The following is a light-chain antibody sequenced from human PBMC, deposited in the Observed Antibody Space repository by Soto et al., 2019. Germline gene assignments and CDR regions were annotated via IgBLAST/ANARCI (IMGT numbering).Light chain of an antibody. CDR3: QQTYSTPYT. CDR1: QRITTY. CDR2: TSG. Sequence: IHMTQSPSSLSASVGDRVTITCRASQRITTYLNWYQQKPGEAPKLLISTSGTLQRGVPSRFSGSGSGTDFTLTITSLRPADFATYFCQQTYSTPYTFGQGTQLEFK. J-gene: IGKJ2*01. V-gene: IGKV1-39*01.